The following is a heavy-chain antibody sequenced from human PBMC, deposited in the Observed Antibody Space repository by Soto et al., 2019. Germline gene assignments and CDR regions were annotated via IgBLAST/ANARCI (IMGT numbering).Heavy chain of an antibody. Sequence: GASLKISCKGSGSIFTSYWICSLRQMPGKGLEWMGRIDPSDSYTNYSPSFQGHVTISADKSISTAYLQWSSLKASDTAMYYCARRYYDSSGTGHAFDIWGQGTMVTV. CDR3: ARRYYDSSGTGHAFDI. CDR2: IDPSDSYT. CDR1: GSIFTSYW. V-gene: IGHV5-10-1*01. J-gene: IGHJ3*02. D-gene: IGHD3-22*01.